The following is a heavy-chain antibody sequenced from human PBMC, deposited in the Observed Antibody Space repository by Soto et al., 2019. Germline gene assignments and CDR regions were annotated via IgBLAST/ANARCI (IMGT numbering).Heavy chain of an antibody. Sequence: QVQLVQSGAEVKKPGSSVTVSCKASGGPFSSYAISWVRQAPGPGLEWMGGFIPIFGTANYAQTFQGRVTITADESTSTAYMELSSLRSEDTAVYYCARDSYDSSGYVPRGPWGQGTLVTVSS. J-gene: IGHJ5*02. CDR2: FIPIFGTA. D-gene: IGHD3-22*01. CDR1: GGPFSSYA. V-gene: IGHV1-69*01. CDR3: ARDSYDSSGYVPRGP.